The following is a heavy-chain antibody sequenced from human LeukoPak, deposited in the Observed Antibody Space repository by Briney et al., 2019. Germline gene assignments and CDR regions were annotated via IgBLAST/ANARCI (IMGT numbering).Heavy chain of an antibody. V-gene: IGHV4-61*02. D-gene: IGHD3-10*01. CDR2: IYTSGST. CDR1: GGSISSGSYY. CDR3: ARAWYGSGSHYYYYYYMDV. Sequence: PSQTLSLTCTVSGGSISSGSYYWSWIRQPAGKGLEWIGRIYTSGSTNYNPSLKSRVTISVDTSKNQFSLKLSSVTAADTAVYYCARAWYGSGSHYYYYYYMDVWGKGTTVTVSS. J-gene: IGHJ6*03.